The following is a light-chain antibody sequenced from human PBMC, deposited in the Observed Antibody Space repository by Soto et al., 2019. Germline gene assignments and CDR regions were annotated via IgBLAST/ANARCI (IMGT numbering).Light chain of an antibody. J-gene: IGKJ1*01. V-gene: IGKV1-39*01. CDR1: QPISDY. CDR3: QQSYNTPRT. CDR2: TAS. Sequence: DIQMTQSPSSLSASVGDRVTITCRTSQPISDYLNWYQQKPGKAPSLLIYTASNLQTGVPSRFSGSGSGTHFTLTISSLQPEDFATYYCQQSYNTPRTLGQGTKVEI.